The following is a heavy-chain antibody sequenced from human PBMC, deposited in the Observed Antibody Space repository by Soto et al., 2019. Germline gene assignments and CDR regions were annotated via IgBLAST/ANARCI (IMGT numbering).Heavy chain of an antibody. D-gene: IGHD2-15*01. Sequence: QITLKESGPTLVKPTQTLTLTCTFSGFSLSTSGVGVGWIRQPPGKALEWLALIYWDDEKRNSPSVKSRLTITKDTSKNKVVLTMTNMDPVDTATYYCTHRRGGIFDYWGQETLVTVSS. CDR2: IYWDDEK. CDR3: THRRGGIFDY. J-gene: IGHJ4*02. V-gene: IGHV2-5*02. CDR1: GFSLSTSGVG.